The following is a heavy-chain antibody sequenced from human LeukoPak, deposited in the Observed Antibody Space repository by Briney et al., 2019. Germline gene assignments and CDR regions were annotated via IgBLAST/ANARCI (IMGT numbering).Heavy chain of an antibody. D-gene: IGHD2-15*01. CDR1: GYTLTELS. Sequence: ASVKVSCKVSGYTLTELSMHWVRQAPGKGLEWMGGFDPEDGETIYAQKFQGRVTMTEDTSTDTAYMERSSLRSEDTAVYYCARGRNWGYCSGGSCPNWFDPWGQGTLVTVSS. J-gene: IGHJ5*02. V-gene: IGHV1-24*01. CDR2: FDPEDGET. CDR3: ARGRNWGYCSGGSCPNWFDP.